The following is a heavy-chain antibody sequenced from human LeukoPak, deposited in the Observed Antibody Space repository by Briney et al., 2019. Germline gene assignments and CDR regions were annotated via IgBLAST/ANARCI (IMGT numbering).Heavy chain of an antibody. CDR3: ARHSYGDYYFDY. Sequence: SETLTLPCTVSGGSISGSNHYWGWIRQPPGKGLECIGSISQSGSTYHNPSLKSRLTISVDTSNNQLSLKLNSVTAADTAVYYCARHSYGDYYFDYWGQGPLVTVSS. V-gene: IGHV4-39*01. J-gene: IGHJ4*02. CDR1: GGSISGSNHY. CDR2: ISQSGST. D-gene: IGHD4-17*01.